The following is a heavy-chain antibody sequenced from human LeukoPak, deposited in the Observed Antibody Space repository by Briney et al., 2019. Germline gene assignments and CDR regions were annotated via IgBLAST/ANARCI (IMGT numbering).Heavy chain of an antibody. Sequence: GGSLRLSCAASGFTFSSYSMNWVRQAPGKGLEWVSSISSSSSYIYYADSVKGRFTISRDNSKNTLYLQMNSLRAEDTAVYYCAETDYLNYYDSSGYYYYWGQGTLVTVSS. V-gene: IGHV3-21*04. CDR1: GFTFSSYS. J-gene: IGHJ4*02. CDR2: ISSSSSYI. D-gene: IGHD3-22*01. CDR3: AETDYLNYYDSSGYYYY.